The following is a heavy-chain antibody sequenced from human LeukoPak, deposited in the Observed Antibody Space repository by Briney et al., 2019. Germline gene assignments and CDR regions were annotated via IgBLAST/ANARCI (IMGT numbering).Heavy chain of an antibody. Sequence: SVKVSCKASGGTFSSYAISWVRQAPGQGLEWMGRIIPILGIANYAQKFQGRVTITADKSTSTAYMELSSLRSEDTAVYYCARSGYLQDAFDIWGQGTMVTVSS. CDR3: ARSGYLQDAFDI. J-gene: IGHJ3*02. CDR2: IIPILGIA. CDR1: GGTFSSYA. D-gene: IGHD3-22*01. V-gene: IGHV1-69*04.